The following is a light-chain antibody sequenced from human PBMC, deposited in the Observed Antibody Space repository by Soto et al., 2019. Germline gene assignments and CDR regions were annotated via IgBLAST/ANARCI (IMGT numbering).Light chain of an antibody. V-gene: IGKV1-5*01. CDR1: QSISSW. CDR2: SAS. Sequence: DIQMTQSPSTLSASVGDRVTITCRASQSISSWLAWYQQKPGKAPKLLVYSASTLQSGVPSRFSGSGSGPDFTLTISSLQPEHSATYFCQQLNSYPQTFGQGTRLEIK. CDR3: QQLNSYPQT. J-gene: IGKJ5*01.